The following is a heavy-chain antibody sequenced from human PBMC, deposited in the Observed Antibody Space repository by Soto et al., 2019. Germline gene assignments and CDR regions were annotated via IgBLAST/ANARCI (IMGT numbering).Heavy chain of an antibody. J-gene: IGHJ5*02. CDR3: ARVYSSGWYLGDWFDT. CDR2: IIPIFGTA. Sequence: GASVKVSCKASGGTFSSYAISWVRQAPGQGLEWMGGIIPIFGTANYAQKFQGRVTITADESTSTAYMELSSLRSEDTAVYYCARVYSSGWYLGDWFDTWGQGTLVTVSS. CDR1: GGTFSSYA. D-gene: IGHD6-19*01. V-gene: IGHV1-69*13.